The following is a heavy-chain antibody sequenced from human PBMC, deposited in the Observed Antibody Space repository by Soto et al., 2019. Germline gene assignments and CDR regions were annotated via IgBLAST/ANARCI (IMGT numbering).Heavy chain of an antibody. J-gene: IGHJ4*02. D-gene: IGHD5-18*01. CDR3: VRGGGGYGNCMIDY. V-gene: IGHV4-59*01. CDR1: GGSISNYY. Sequence: PSETLSLTCTVSGGSISNYYWSWIRQSPGKGLEWIGYISYIGTTNYNPSLKSRVTISVDTSKNQFSLRLTSVTAADTAVYYCVRGGGGYGNCMIDYWGQGTPVTVSS. CDR2: ISYIGTT.